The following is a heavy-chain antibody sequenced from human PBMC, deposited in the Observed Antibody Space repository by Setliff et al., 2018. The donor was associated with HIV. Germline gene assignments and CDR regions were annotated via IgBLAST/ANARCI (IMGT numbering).Heavy chain of an antibody. CDR2: IIPMYGVT. D-gene: IGHD5-18*01. CDR3: ARCPHTAMAFDYYGMDV. Sequence: SVKVSCKASGGTFSSYVISWVRQAPGQGPEWMGGIIPMYGVTNYAQKFQGRVTITTDESTSTAYMELSSLRSEDTAVYYCARCPHTAMAFDYYGMDVWGQGTTVTVSS. CDR1: GGTFSSYV. V-gene: IGHV1-69*05. J-gene: IGHJ6*02.